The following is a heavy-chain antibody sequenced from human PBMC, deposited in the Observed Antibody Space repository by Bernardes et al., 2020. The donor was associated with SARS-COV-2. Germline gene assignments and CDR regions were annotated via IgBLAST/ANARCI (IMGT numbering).Heavy chain of an antibody. CDR1: GFIFSSYS. CDR2: ISSSSSYT. J-gene: IGHJ4*02. D-gene: IGHD2-15*01. CDR3: ARGSCSGGSCSFDS. V-gene: IGHV3-21*01. Sequence: GGSLRLSCAASGFIFSSYSMHWVRQAPGKGLEWVSSISSSSSYTDYADSVKGRLTISRDSAKKSVYLQMNSLRAEDTAFYFCARGSCSGGSCSFDSWGQGILVTVSS.